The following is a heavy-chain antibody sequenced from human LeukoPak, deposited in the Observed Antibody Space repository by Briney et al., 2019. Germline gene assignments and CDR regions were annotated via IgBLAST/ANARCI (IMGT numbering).Heavy chain of an antibody. CDR2: ISSSGSTI. CDR1: GFTFSSYE. J-gene: IGHJ6*04. Sequence: PGGSLRLSCAASGFTFSSYEMNWVRQAPGKGLEWVSYISSSGSTIYYADSVKGRFTISRDNAKNSLYLQMNSQRAEDTAVYYCARVVVVAPHYGMDVWGKGTTVTVSS. D-gene: IGHD2-2*01. CDR3: ARVVVVAPHYGMDV. V-gene: IGHV3-48*03.